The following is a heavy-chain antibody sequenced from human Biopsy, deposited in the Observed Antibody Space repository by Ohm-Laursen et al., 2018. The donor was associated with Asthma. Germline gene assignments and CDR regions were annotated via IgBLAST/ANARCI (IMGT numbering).Heavy chain of an antibody. D-gene: IGHD6-13*01. V-gene: IGHV3-11*01. CDR3: ARVLESSSRGPFYFFALDV. CDR2: ISASGSTK. Sequence: SLRLSCTASGFYFRDYFMTWMRQAPGKGLEWVASISASGSTKYPSESVQGRSTISRDNARNLLILEMDSLRADDTGIYYCARVLESSSRGPFYFFALDVWGQGTPVAVS. J-gene: IGHJ6*02. CDR1: GFYFRDYF.